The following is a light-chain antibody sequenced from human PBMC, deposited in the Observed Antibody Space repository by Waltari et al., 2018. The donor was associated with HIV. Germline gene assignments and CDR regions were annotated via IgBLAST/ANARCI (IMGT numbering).Light chain of an antibody. V-gene: IGKV4-1*01. CDR1: QGVLSNSNNKNY. CDR2: WAS. Sequence: DIVMTQSPDSLAVSLGERAALNCKSSQGVLSNSNNKNYLAWYQQKPGQPPKLLIYWASTRESGVPDRFSGSGSGTDFTLTISSLQAEDVAIYYCQQYYSAPYTFGQGTKLEIK. CDR3: QQYYSAPYT. J-gene: IGKJ2*01.